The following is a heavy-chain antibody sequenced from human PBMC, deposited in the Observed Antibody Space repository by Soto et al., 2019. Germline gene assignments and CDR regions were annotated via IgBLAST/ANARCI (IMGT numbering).Heavy chain of an antibody. V-gene: IGHV1-2*04. Sequence: ASVKVSCKASGYTFTGYYMHWVRQAPGQGLEWMGWINPNSGGTNYAQKIQGWVTMTRDTSISTAYMEMSRLRSDDTDEYYCARDSTVVVTTILNGPFRYYGMDVWGQGTTVTVSS. CDR3: ARDSTVVVTTILNGPFRYYGMDV. J-gene: IGHJ6*02. D-gene: IGHD2-21*02. CDR2: INPNSGGT. CDR1: GYTFTGYY.